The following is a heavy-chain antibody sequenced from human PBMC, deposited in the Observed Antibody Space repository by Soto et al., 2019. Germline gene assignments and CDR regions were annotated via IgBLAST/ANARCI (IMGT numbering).Heavy chain of an antibody. V-gene: IGHV3-30*14. D-gene: IGHD3-16*01. CDR1: GLDFSNDA. CDR3: ARARGGSPPGGMDV. Sequence: QVQLVESGGGVVQPGRSLRLFCAASGLDFSNDAMHWVRQAPGKGLEWVALISYDESVKHYADSVKGRFTISRDNSKNTLFLQMNSLSTEDTGVYLCARARGGSPPGGMDVWGQGTTVTVSS. CDR2: ISYDESVK. J-gene: IGHJ6*02.